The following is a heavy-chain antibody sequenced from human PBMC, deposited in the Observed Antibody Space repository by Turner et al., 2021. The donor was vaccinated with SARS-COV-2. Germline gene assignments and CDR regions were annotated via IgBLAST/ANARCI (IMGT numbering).Heavy chain of an antibody. D-gene: IGHD6-13*01. Sequence: EVQLVESGGGLVKPGGSLSRSCAASGLPLSSYSMNWVRQAPGKGLEWFSSISSSSSYIYYADSVKGRFTISRDNAKNSLYLQMNSLRAEDTAVYYCASIAAADPKYYHYYCMDVWGQGTTVTVSS. CDR2: ISSSSSYI. V-gene: IGHV3-21*01. CDR3: ASIAAADPKYYHYYCMDV. J-gene: IGHJ6*02. CDR1: GLPLSSYS.